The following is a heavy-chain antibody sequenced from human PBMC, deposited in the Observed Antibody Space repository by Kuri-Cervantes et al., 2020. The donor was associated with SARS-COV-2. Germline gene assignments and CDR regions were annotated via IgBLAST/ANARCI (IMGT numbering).Heavy chain of an antibody. CDR2: ISYDGSNK. V-gene: IGHV3-30*01. CDR1: GFTFSSYA. J-gene: IGHJ6*02. D-gene: IGHD2-8*01. Sequence: GGSLRLSCAASGFTFSSYAMHWVRQAPGKGLEWVAVISYDGSNKYYADSVKGRFTISRDNSKNTLYLQMNSLRAEDTAVYYCARARVVMVYAIDYYYGMDVWGQGTTVTVSS. CDR3: ARARVVMVYAIDYYYGMDV.